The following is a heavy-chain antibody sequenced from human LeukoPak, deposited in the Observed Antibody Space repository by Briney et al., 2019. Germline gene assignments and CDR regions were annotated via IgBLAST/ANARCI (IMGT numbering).Heavy chain of an antibody. D-gene: IGHD1-7*01. CDR1: GGSISSYY. J-gene: IGHJ5*02. CDR3: AREDWNYWFDP. CDR2: IYYSGST. Sequence: SETLSPTCTVSGGSISSYYWSWIRQPPGKGLEWIGYIYYSGSTNYNPSLKSRVTISVDTSKNQFSLKLSSVTAADTAVYYCAREDWNYWFDPWGQGTLVTVSS. V-gene: IGHV4-59*01.